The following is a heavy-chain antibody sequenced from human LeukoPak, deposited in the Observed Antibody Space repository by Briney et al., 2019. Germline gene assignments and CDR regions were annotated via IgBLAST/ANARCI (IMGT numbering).Heavy chain of an antibody. D-gene: IGHD5-24*01. J-gene: IGHJ4*02. V-gene: IGHV3-30*03. CDR1: GFTFSSYG. Sequence: GGSLRLSCAASGFTFSSYGMHWVRLAPGKGLEWVAVISYDGSNKYYADSVKGRFTISRDNSKNTLYLQMNSLRAVDTAVYYCARKEMAPNWGQGTLVTVSS. CDR3: ARKEMAPN. CDR2: ISYDGSNK.